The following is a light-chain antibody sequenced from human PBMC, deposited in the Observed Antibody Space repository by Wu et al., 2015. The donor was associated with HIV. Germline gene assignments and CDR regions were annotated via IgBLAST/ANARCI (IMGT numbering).Light chain of an antibody. CDR3: QQSYSTPPT. V-gene: IGKV1-39*01. CDR2: DVS. Sequence: DIQMTQSPSSLSASVGDRVTITCRASQSITTSLNWYQQKPGKAPKLLIYDVSTLQSGVPSRFSGSGSGTDFTLTITSLQPEDFATYSCQQSYSTPPTFGGGTKVEIK. CDR1: QSITTS. J-gene: IGKJ4*01.